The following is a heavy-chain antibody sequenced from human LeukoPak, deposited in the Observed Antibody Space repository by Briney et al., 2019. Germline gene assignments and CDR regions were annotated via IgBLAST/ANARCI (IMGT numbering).Heavy chain of an antibody. D-gene: IGHD3-10*02. Sequence: GGSLRLSCAASGFTFSSYGMHWVRQAPGKGLEWVAVMSYDGGHKYYADSVKGRFTISRDNSQNTLYLQMNSLRAEDTAVYYCARCSGYGMDVWGQGTTVTVSS. CDR3: ARCSGYGMDV. J-gene: IGHJ6*02. V-gene: IGHV3-30*19. CDR1: GFTFSSYG. CDR2: MSYDGGHK.